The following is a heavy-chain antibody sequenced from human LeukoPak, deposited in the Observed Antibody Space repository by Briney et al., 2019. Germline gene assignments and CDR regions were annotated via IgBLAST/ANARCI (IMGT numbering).Heavy chain of an antibody. J-gene: IGHJ4*02. D-gene: IGHD6-13*01. CDR1: GFTFSSYA. CDR3: AKAPSSWYDY. Sequence: GGSLRLSCAAPGFTFSSYAMSWVRQAPGKGLEWISAISGSGGSTYYADSVKGRFTISRDNSKNTLYLQMNSLRAEETAVYYCAKAPSSWYDYWGQGTLVTVSS. CDR2: ISGSGGST. V-gene: IGHV3-23*01.